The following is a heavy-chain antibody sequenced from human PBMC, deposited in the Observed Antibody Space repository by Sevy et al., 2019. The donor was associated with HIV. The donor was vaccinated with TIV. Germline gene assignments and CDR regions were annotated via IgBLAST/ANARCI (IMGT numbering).Heavy chain of an antibody. J-gene: IGHJ4*02. Sequence: SETLSLTCTVSGGSISSYYWSWIRQPPGKGLEWIGYIYYSGSTNYNPSLKSRVTISVDTSKNQFSLKLSSVTAADTDVYYCARDMEQQLAFDYWGQGTLLTVSS. CDR1: GGSISSYY. CDR3: ARDMEQQLAFDY. CDR2: IYYSGST. D-gene: IGHD6-13*01. V-gene: IGHV4-59*13.